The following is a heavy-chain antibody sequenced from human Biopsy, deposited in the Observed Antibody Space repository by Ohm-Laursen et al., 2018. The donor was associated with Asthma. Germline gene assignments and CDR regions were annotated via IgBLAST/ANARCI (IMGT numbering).Heavy chain of an antibody. CDR3: VKDTKEDDCGYYTFEV. CDR2: ISYDGSTK. CDR1: GFSFSEFV. D-gene: IGHD3-22*01. V-gene: IGHV3-30*18. Sequence: SLRLSCAASGFSFSEFVMHWVRQAPGKGLEWVAVISYDGSTKYYADSVKGRFTISRDNSKNTLYLQMSSLRAEDTAVYYCVKDTKEDDCGYYTFEVWGQGTVVTVSS. J-gene: IGHJ3*01.